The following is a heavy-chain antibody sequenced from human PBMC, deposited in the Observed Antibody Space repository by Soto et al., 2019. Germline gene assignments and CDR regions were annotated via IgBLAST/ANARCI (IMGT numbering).Heavy chain of an antibody. D-gene: IGHD3-9*01. CDR1: GYIFTSYG. V-gene: IGHV1-18*01. J-gene: IGHJ4*02. CDR3: ARGDDILTDYYRGADY. Sequence: QVQLVQSGAEVKKPGASVKVSCKASGYIFTSYGFSWVRQAPGQGLEWMGGISAYNGDTNYVQEFQGRINMTTDTSTTTAYMELRSLRPDDTAVYYCARGDDILTDYYRGADYWGQGALVTVSS. CDR2: ISAYNGDT.